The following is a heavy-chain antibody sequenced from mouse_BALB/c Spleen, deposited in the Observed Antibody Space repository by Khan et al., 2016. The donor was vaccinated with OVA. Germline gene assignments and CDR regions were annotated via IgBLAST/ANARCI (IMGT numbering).Heavy chain of an antibody. D-gene: IGHD3-2*02. CDR3: ARRLHPYYYAMDY. Sequence: QVQLQLSGAELAKPGASVKMSCKASGYTFTNYWMHLVKHRPGQGLEWIGYINPSTIYTEYNQKFKDKATLTADKSSSTAYMQLRSLTSEDSAVYYCARRLHPYYYAMDYWGQGTSVTVSS. CDR2: INPSTIYT. J-gene: IGHJ4*01. V-gene: IGHV1-7*01. CDR1: GYTFTNYW.